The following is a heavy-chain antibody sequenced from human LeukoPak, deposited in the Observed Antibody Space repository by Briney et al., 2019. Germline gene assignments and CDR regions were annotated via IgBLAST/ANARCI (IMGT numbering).Heavy chain of an antibody. CDR3: ARQLGATSRDY. CDR2: IIPNSGAT. Sequence: ASVKVSCKASGYTFTGYYMHWVRQAPGQGLEWMVWIIPNSGATNYAQNLQGRVTMTRDTFISTAYMELKRLTSDDTAVYYCARQLGATSRDYWGQGTLVTV. J-gene: IGHJ4*02. D-gene: IGHD1-26*01. CDR1: GYTFTGYY. V-gene: IGHV1-2*02.